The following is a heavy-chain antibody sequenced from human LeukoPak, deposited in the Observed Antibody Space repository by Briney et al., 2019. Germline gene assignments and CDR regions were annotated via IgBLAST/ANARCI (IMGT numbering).Heavy chain of an antibody. J-gene: IGHJ4*02. CDR3: VRLATLTTTDY. CDR1: GYTFTSHW. CDR2: IYPGDSDT. V-gene: IGHV5-51*01. Sequence: GESLKISCQGSGYTFTSHWIGWVRQMPGKGLEWMGIIYPGDSDTKYSPSFRGQVPMSVDKSVSTAYLQWSSLKASDTATYYCVRLATLTTTDYWGQGTLVTVSS. D-gene: IGHD2-15*01.